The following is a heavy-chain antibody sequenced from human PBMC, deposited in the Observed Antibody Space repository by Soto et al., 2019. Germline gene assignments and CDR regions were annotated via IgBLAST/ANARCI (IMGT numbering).Heavy chain of an antibody. CDR1: GFTFSSYG. Sequence: ESGGGVVQPGRSLRLSCAASGFTFSSYGMHWVRQAPGKGLEWVAVIWYDGSNKYYADSVKGRFTISRDNSKNTLYLQMNSLRAEDTAVYYCARDGSSWYRGTYNWFDPWGQGTLVTVSS. D-gene: IGHD6-13*01. CDR2: IWYDGSNK. V-gene: IGHV3-33*01. J-gene: IGHJ5*02. CDR3: ARDGSSWYRGTYNWFDP.